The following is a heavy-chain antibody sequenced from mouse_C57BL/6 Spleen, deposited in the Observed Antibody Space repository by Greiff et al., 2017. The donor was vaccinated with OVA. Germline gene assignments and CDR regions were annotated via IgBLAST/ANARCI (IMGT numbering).Heavy chain of an antibody. CDR3: ARYVDPYFDY. V-gene: IGHV7-3*01. J-gene: IGHJ2*01. Sequence: EVQVVESGGGLVQPGGSLSLSCAASGFTFTDYYMSWVRQPPGKALEWLGFIRNKANGYTTEYSASVKGRFTISRDNSQSILYLQMNALRAEDSATYYCARYVDPYFDYWGQGTTLTVSS. CDR2: IRNKANGYTT. CDR1: GFTFTDYY.